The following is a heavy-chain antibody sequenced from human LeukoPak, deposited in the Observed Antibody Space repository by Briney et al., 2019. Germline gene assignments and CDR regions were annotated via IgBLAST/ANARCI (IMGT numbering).Heavy chain of an antibody. CDR2: ISSGNSYK. CDR3: ARGPTLIGAPGTWPLDS. Sequence: PGGSLRLSCAASGFTFSDYSMKWVRQAPGKGLEWVSSISSGNSYKYYGDSMKGRFTISRDNAKNSLYLQMNSLRAEDTAVYYCARGPTLIGAPGTWPLDSWGQGTLVIVSS. J-gene: IGHJ4*02. CDR1: GFTFSDYS. D-gene: IGHD6-13*01. V-gene: IGHV3-21*01.